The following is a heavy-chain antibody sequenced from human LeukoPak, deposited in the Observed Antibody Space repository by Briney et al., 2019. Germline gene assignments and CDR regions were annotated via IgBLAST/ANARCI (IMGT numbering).Heavy chain of an antibody. J-gene: IGHJ4*02. CDR2: IYSGGST. CDR3: ARVDRSGWYVHDY. V-gene: IGHV3-53*01. D-gene: IGHD6-19*01. CDR1: GFSVSSDY. Sequence: GGSLRLSCAASGFSVSSDYMSWVRQAPGKGLEWVSVIYSGGSTYYADSVKGRFTISRGNSKNTLYLQMNSLRAGDTAVYYCARVDRSGWYVHDYWGQGTLVTVSS.